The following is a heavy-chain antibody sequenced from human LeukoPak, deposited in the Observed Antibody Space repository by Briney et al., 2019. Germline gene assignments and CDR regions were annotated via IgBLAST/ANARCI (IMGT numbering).Heavy chain of an antibody. CDR2: IYADDSDT. D-gene: IGHD5-18*01. J-gene: IGHJ5*02. CDR3: ARLAMAGYGWFDP. V-gene: IGHV5-51*01. CDR1: GYTFTNYW. Sequence: GESLKISCKGSGYTFTNYWIGWVRQMPGKGLEWMGIIYADDSDTRYSPSFQGQVTISADKSISTACLQWTSLKASDTAMYYCARLAMAGYGWFDPWGQGTLVTVSS.